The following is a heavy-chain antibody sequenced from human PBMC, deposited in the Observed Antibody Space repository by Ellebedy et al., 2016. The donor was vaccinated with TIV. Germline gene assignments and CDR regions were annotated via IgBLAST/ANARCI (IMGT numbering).Heavy chain of an antibody. CDR3: ARGGVQVWLRPFDY. Sequence: AASVKVSCKASGYSFTSYYIYWVRQAPGQGLEWVGTINPSVGHTGYAQKFQGRVTMTRDTSTSTVYMDLSSLRSEDTAVYYCARGGVQVWLRPFDYWGQGTLVTVSS. CDR2: INPSVGHT. D-gene: IGHD5-18*01. CDR1: GYSFTSYY. V-gene: IGHV1-46*01. J-gene: IGHJ4*02.